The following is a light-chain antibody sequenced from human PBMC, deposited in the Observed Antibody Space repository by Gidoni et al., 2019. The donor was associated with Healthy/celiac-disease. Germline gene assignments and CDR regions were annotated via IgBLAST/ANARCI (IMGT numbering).Light chain of an antibody. CDR2: SAS. J-gene: IGKJ1*01. Sequence: DIEMTKSPSSLSASVGDRVTITCRASQSISNYLNCYQQKPGIAPKLLIYSASSLQRGVQSRFSGCGSGTDFTLTISSLQPEDFATYSCQQSYITPVAFGPGTKVEIK. CDR3: QQSYITPVA. V-gene: IGKV1-39*01. CDR1: QSISNY.